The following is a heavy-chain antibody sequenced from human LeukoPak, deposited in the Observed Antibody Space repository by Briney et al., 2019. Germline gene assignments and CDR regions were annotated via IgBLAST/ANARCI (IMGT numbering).Heavy chain of an antibody. Sequence: GASVKVSCKASGYIFVSYGINWVRQAPGQGIEWMGWINPYKSNTNYAQNFQGRVTMATDSSTSAAYMELRSLRSDDTAVYYCARGVYGANSVFDYWGQGTLVIVSS. CDR3: ARGVYGANSVFDY. CDR2: INPYKSNT. V-gene: IGHV1-18*01. CDR1: GYIFVSYG. D-gene: IGHD4-23*01. J-gene: IGHJ4*02.